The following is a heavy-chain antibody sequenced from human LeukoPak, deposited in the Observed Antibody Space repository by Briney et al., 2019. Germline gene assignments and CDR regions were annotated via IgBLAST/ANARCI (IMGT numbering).Heavy chain of an antibody. Sequence: GGSLRLSCTASGFTFGDYAMSWVRQAPGKGLEWVGLIRSKAYGGTTEYAASVKGRFTISRDDSKSIAYLQMNSLKTEDTAVYYCTRDDGPTPLDWGQGTLVTVSS. V-gene: IGHV3-49*04. CDR3: TRDDGPTPLD. J-gene: IGHJ4*02. D-gene: IGHD3-16*01. CDR2: IRSKAYGGTT. CDR1: GFTFGDYA.